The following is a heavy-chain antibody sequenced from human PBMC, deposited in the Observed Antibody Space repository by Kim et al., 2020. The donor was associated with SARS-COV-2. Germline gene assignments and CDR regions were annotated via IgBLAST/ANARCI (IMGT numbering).Heavy chain of an antibody. CDR1: GGSVSSGSYY. CDR3: ARARTIFGVVIIPYGM. Sequence: SETLSLTCTVSGGSVSSGSYYWSWIRQPPGKGLEWIGYIYYSGSTNYNPSLKSRVTISVDTSKNQFSLKLSSVTAADTAVYYCARARTIFGVVIIPYGM. J-gene: IGHJ6*01. CDR2: IYYSGST. V-gene: IGHV4-61*01. D-gene: IGHD3-3*01.